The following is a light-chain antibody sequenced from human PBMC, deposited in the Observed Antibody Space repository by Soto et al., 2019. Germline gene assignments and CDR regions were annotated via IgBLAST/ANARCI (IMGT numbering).Light chain of an antibody. Sequence: EIVMTQSPATLSVSPGERATLYCRASQSVNNNLAWYQLKPGQAPRLLIHTASTRATGIPVRFSGSGSGTEFTLTVSSLHSEDFAVYYCQQYDHWWLTFGQGTRLEIK. CDR3: QQYDHWWLT. CDR2: TAS. J-gene: IGKJ5*01. V-gene: IGKV3-15*01. CDR1: QSVNNN.